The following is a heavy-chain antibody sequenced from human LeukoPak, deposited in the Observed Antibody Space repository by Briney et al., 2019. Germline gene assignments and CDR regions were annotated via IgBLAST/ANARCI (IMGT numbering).Heavy chain of an antibody. CDR2: FDTGFGT. V-gene: IGHV3-23*01. CDR1: GFTFSTAS. J-gene: IGHJ4*02. CDR3: ARSSGWWALDY. Sequence: GALRLSCAASGFTFSTASLLWVRQAPGRGLEWVSAFDTGFGTYYPDSLKGRFTITRDNSKNTRFLQMNSLRAEDTGVYYCARSSGWWALDYWGQGTLVTVSS. D-gene: IGHD6-19*01.